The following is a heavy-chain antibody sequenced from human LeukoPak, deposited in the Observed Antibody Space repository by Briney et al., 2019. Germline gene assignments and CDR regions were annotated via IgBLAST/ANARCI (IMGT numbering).Heavy chain of an antibody. CDR1: GFTFSSFA. V-gene: IGHV3-23*01. J-gene: IGHJ4*02. CDR2: FDGNGPNT. D-gene: IGHD6-19*01. CDR3: AREGYSSGWFRL. Sequence: GGSLRLSCAASGFTFSSFAMTWVRQAPGKGLEWVSGFDGNGPNTYYADSVKGRFTISRDDSKNMVYLQMNSLRAEDTAVYFCAREGYSSGWFRLWGQGTLVTVSS.